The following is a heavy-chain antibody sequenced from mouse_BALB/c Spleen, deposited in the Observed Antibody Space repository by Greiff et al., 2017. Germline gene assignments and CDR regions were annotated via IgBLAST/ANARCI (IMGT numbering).Heavy chain of an antibody. Sequence: QVQLKQPGAELVKPGASVKLSCKASGYTFTSYWMHWVKQRPGQGLEWIGEINPSNGRTNYNEKFKSKATLTVDKSSSTAYMQLSSLTSEDSAVYYCARGDGYYRAMDYWGQGTSVTVSS. V-gene: IGHV1S81*02. CDR2: INPSNGRT. CDR1: GYTFTSYW. CDR3: ARGDGYYRAMDY. J-gene: IGHJ4*01. D-gene: IGHD2-3*01.